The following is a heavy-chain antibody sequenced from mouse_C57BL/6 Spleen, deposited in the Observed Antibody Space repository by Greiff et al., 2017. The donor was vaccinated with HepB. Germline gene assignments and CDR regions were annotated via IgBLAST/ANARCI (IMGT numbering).Heavy chain of an antibody. D-gene: IGHD2-5*01. CDR1: GYSFSSSW. CDR2: IYPGDGAT. CDR3: ARSSSYYSNPYAMDY. V-gene: IGHV1-82*01. J-gene: IGHJ4*01. Sequence: QVQLQQSGPELVKPGASVKISCKASGYSFSSSWMNWVKQRPGKGLEWIGRIYPGDGATNYNGKFKGKATLTADKSSSTAYMQLSSLTSEDSAVYFCARSSSYYSNPYAMDYWGQGTSVTVSS.